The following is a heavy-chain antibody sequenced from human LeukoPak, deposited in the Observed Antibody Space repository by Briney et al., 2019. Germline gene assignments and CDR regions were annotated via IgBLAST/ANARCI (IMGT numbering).Heavy chain of an antibody. CDR1: GGSISSYY. Sequence: SETLSLTCAASGGSISSYYWSWIRQPAGKGLEWIWRIYTSGSTNYNPSLKSRVPMSVDTSKDQVSLKLSSVTGADTAVYYWARLHYDSSGYMYYFDYWGQGTLVTVSS. CDR3: ARLHYDSSGYMYYFDY. J-gene: IGHJ4*02. D-gene: IGHD3-22*01. CDR2: IYTSGST. V-gene: IGHV4-4*07.